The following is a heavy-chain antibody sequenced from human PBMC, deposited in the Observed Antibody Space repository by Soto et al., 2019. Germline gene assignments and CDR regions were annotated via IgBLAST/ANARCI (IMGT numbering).Heavy chain of an antibody. CDR2: IYYSGST. J-gene: IGHJ6*02. CDR1: GGSISSYY. V-gene: IGHV4-59*12. D-gene: IGHD3-10*01. CDR3: ARGTSITMVRGVTYGMDV. Sequence: PSETLSLTCTVSGGSISSYYWSWIRQSPGKGLEWIGYIYYSGSTNYNPSLKSRVTISVDTSKNQFSLKLSSVTAADTAVYYCARGTSITMVRGVTYGMDVWGQGTTVTVSS.